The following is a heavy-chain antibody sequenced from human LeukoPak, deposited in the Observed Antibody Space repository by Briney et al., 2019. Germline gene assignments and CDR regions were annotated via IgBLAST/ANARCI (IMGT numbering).Heavy chain of an antibody. CDR3: ARRRDILTGGFDY. CDR1: GGSFSGYY. D-gene: IGHD3-9*01. J-gene: IGHJ4*02. CDR2: TNHSGST. Sequence: SETLSLTCAVYGGSFSGYYWSWIRQPPGKGLEWIGETNHSGSTNYNPSLKSRVTISVDTSKNQFSLKLSSVTAADTAVYYCARRRDILTGGFDYWGQGTLVTVSS. V-gene: IGHV4-34*01.